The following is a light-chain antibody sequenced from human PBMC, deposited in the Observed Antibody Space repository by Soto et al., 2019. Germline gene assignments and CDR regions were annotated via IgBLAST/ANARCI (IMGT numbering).Light chain of an antibody. V-gene: IGKV3-15*01. J-gene: IGKJ4*01. Sequence: EIVMTQSPVTLSVSPGERATLSCRASQSVGDNLAWYQQKPGQAPRLLIYGTSTRATGIPASFSGSGSGTEFTLTISSLQSEDFAVYYCQQYNNWPITFGGGTKVEIK. CDR1: QSVGDN. CDR2: GTS. CDR3: QQYNNWPIT.